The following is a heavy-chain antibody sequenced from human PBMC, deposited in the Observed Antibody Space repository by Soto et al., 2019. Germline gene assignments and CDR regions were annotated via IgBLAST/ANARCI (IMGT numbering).Heavy chain of an antibody. D-gene: IGHD6-19*01. CDR3: AREGDSSGWQGGDLAY. Sequence: QVQLVESGGGVVQPGRSLRLSCAASGFTFSSYGMHWVRQAPGKGLEWVAVIWYDGSNKYYADSVKGRFTISRDNSMNTLYLQRNRLRAEDTAVDDCAREGDSSGWQGGDLAYWGRGTLVTVSS. CDR2: IWYDGSNK. V-gene: IGHV3-33*01. J-gene: IGHJ4*02. CDR1: GFTFSSYG.